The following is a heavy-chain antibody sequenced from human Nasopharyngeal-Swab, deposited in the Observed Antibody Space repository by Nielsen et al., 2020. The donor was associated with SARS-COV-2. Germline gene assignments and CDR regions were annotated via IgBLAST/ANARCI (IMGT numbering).Heavy chain of an antibody. CDR1: GGSFSSYY. CDR3: ARQTTLLWFGELLLGAFDI. D-gene: IGHD3-10*01. V-gene: IGHV4-39*01. CDR2: IYYSGST. J-gene: IGHJ3*02. Sequence: GSLRLSCAVSGGSFSSYYWGWIRQPPGKGLEWIGSIYYSGSTYYNPSLKSRVTIFVDTSKNQFSLKLSSVTAADTAVYYCARQTTLLWFGELLLGAFDIWGQGTMVTVSS.